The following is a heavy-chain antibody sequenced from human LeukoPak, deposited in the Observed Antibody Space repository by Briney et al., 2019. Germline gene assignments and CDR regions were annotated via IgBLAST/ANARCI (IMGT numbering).Heavy chain of an antibody. J-gene: IGHJ4*02. CDR2: INPNRDGK. CDR3: AREYLRGIVVITPHFDY. V-gene: IGHV1-2*02. D-gene: IGHD3-22*01. CDR1: GYTFTGYY. Sequence: ASVKVSCKASGYTFTGYYMHWVRQAPGQGLEWMGWINPNRDGKNYAQKFRGRVTMTRDTSISTAYMELSSLRSDDTAVYYCAREYLRGIVVITPHFDYWGQGTLVTVSS.